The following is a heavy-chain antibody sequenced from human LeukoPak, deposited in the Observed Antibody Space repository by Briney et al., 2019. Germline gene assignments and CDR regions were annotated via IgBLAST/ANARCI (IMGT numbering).Heavy chain of an antibody. V-gene: IGHV3-7*03. CDR2: IKQDGSEK. CDR1: GFTFSSYW. CDR3: ARVQEALKGYYYASGSYYYDY. Sequence: GGSLRLSCAASGFTFSSYWMSWVRQAPRKGLEWVANIKQDGSEKYYVDSLKGRFTISRDNAKNSLYLQMNSLRAEDTAVYYCARVQEALKGYYYASGSYYYDYWGQGILVTVSS. D-gene: IGHD3-10*01. J-gene: IGHJ4*02.